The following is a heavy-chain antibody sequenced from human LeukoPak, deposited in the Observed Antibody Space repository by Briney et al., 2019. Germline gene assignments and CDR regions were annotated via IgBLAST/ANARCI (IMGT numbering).Heavy chain of an antibody. CDR2: IWYDGSNK. V-gene: IGHV3-33*01. Sequence: GGSLRLSCAASGFTFSSYGMHWVRQAPGKGLEWVAVIWYDGSNKYYADSVKGRFTISRDNSENTLYLQMNSLRAEDTAVYYCARVPSAGYYDSSGYLDYWGQGTLVTVSS. D-gene: IGHD3-22*01. CDR3: ARVPSAGYYDSSGYLDY. J-gene: IGHJ4*02. CDR1: GFTFSSYG.